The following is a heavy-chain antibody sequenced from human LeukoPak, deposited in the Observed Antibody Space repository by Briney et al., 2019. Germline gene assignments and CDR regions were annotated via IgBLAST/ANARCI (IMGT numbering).Heavy chain of an antibody. CDR1: GGTFISYA. J-gene: IGHJ6*02. CDR2: IIPILGIA. Sequence: SVKVSCKASGGTFISYAISWVRQAPGQGHEWMGRIIPILGIANYAQKFQGRATITADKSTSTAYMELSSLRSEDTAVYYCARGYGSEGMDVWGQGTTVTVS. D-gene: IGHD3-10*01. V-gene: IGHV1-69*04. CDR3: ARGYGSEGMDV.